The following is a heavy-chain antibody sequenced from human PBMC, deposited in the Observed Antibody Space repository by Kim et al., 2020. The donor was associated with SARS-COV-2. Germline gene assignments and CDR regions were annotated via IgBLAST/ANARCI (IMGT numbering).Heavy chain of an antibody. CDR3: ARDRHGSNPFDH. D-gene: IGHD1-26*01. V-gene: IGHV3-66*02. CDR1: GFTVSSNY. Sequence: GGSLRLSCADSGFTVSSNYMSWVRQAPGKGLEWVSVIYSDGSIYYADSVKGRFTISRDTSIDTLYLQMNSLRAEDTAIYYCARDRHGSNPFDHWGQGTLVTVSS. CDR2: IYSDGSI. J-gene: IGHJ4*02.